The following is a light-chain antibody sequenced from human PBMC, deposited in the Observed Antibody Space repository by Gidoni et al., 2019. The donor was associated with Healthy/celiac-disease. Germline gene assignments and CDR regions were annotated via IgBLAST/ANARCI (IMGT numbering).Light chain of an antibody. CDR1: QGSSSY. CDR3: QQYYSYPQT. CDR2: AAS. V-gene: IGKV1-8*01. J-gene: IGKJ4*01. Sequence: AIRMTQSPSSFSASTGDRVTITCRASQGSSSYLAWYQQKPGKAPELLIHAASTLQSGVPSRFSGSGSGTDFPLTISWLQSEDFATYYCQQYYSYPQTCGGGTKVEIK.